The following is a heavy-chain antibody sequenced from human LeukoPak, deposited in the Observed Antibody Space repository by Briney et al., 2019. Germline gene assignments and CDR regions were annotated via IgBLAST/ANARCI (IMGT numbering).Heavy chain of an antibody. D-gene: IGHD1-1*01. V-gene: IGHV4-39*01. CDR2: LYHPDST. J-gene: IGHJ6*03. CDR3: ARQYDSYFYYYLDL. CDR1: GGSISSSSYY. Sequence: SETLSLTCTVSGGSISSSSYYWVWIRQPPGKGLEWIGSLYHPDSTYYNPSLKSRVTMSVDTSRNQFSLRLSFVTAADTAVYYCARQYDSYFYYYLDLWGTGTTVTVSS.